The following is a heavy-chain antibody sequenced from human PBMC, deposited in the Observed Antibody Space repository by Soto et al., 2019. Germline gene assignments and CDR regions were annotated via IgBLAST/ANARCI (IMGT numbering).Heavy chain of an antibody. CDR3: ARETYPYCSGGSCALDY. CDR1: GFTFSSYG. Sequence: QVQLVESGGGVVQPGRSLRLSCAASGFTFSSYGMHWVRQAPGKGLEWVAVIWYDGSNKYYADSVKGRFTISRDNSKNTLYLQMNSLSAEDTAVYYCARETYPYCSGGSCALDYWGQGTLVTVSS. J-gene: IGHJ4*02. V-gene: IGHV3-33*01. CDR2: IWYDGSNK. D-gene: IGHD2-15*01.